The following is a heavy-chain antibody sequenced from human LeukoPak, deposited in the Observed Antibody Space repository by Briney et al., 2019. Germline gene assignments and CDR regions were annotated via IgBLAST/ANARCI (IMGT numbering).Heavy chain of an antibody. CDR1: GGTFSSYA. J-gene: IGHJ3*02. CDR2: IIPIFGTA. Sequence: SVKVSCKASGGTFSSYAISWVRQAPGQGLEWMGRIIPIFGTANYAQKFQGRVTITTDESTSTAYMELSSLRSEDTAVYYCATSRDVAAYAFDIWSQGTMVTVSS. V-gene: IGHV1-69*05. CDR3: ATSRDVAAYAFDI.